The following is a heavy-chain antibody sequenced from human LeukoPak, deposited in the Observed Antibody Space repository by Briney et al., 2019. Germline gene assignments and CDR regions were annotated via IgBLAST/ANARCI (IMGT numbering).Heavy chain of an antibody. V-gene: IGHV3-7*01. Sequence: GGSLRLSCAASGFTSSSYWMSWVRQAPGKGLEWVANIKQDGSEKYYVDSVKGRFTISRDNAKKSLYLLMNSLRAEDTAVYYCARDDTVTTRVGFIDWGQGTLVTVSS. D-gene: IGHD4-17*01. J-gene: IGHJ4*02. CDR3: ARDDTVTTRVGFID. CDR2: IKQDGSEK. CDR1: GFTSSSYW.